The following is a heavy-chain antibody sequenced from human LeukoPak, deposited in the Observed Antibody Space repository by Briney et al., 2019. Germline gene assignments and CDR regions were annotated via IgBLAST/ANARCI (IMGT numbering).Heavy chain of an antibody. V-gene: IGHV1-8*01. D-gene: IGHD6-19*01. CDR3: GRALTSSGWVDY. CDR1: GYTFTSYD. Sequence: ASVKVSCKASGYTFTSYDINWMRQAAGQGPEWMGWMNPNSGNTEYAQKFQGRVTMTWDTSISTAYMALRSLRSEDTAVYYCGRALTSSGWVDYWGQGSLVTVSS. CDR2: MNPNSGNT. J-gene: IGHJ4*02.